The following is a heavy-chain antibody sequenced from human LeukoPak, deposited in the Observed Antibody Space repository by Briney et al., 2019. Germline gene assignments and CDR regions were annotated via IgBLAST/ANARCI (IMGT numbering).Heavy chain of an antibody. D-gene: IGHD3-3*01. Sequence: GGSLRLSCAASGFTFSSYSMNWVRQAPGKGLEWVSSISSSSSYIYYADSVKGRFTISRDNAKNSLYLQMNSLRAEDTAVYYCARDQGTITIFGVVVIGYFDYWGQGTLVTVSS. J-gene: IGHJ4*02. CDR1: GFTFSSYS. CDR2: ISSSSSYI. CDR3: ARDQGTITIFGVVVIGYFDY. V-gene: IGHV3-21*01.